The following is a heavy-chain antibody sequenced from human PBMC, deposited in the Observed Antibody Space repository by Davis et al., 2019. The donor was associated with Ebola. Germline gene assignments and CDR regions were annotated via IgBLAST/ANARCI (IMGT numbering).Heavy chain of an antibody. V-gene: IGHV1-46*01. CDR1: GYTFTDYY. J-gene: IGHJ4*02. CDR2: INPSGGST. D-gene: IGHD2-15*01. Sequence: AASVKVSCKASGYTFTDYYMHWVRQAPGQGLEWMGIINPSGGSTSYAQKFQGRVTITADKSTSTAYMELNGLGSEDTAVYYCAHLGPQRYCSGGGCHGYLDYWGQGSLVTVSS. CDR3: AHLGPQRYCSGGGCHGYLDY.